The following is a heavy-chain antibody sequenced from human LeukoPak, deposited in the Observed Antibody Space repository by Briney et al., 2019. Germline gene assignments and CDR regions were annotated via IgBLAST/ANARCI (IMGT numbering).Heavy chain of an antibody. V-gene: IGHV3-74*03. D-gene: IGHD5-24*01. J-gene: IGHJ3*02. CDR1: GFTFSTHW. Sequence: GGSLRLSCAASGFTFSTHWMVWVRRAPGKGLLWVSRNDHDGSSTTYADSVKGRFTNSRDNARSTLYLQMNSLRAEDTAVYYCATIVQGAFEIYGRGKMVIVSS. CDR3: ATIVQGAFEI. CDR2: NDHDGSST.